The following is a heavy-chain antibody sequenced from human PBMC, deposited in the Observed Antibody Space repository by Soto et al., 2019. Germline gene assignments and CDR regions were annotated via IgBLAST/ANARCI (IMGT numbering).Heavy chain of an antibody. V-gene: IGHV1-2*04. CDR1: GYSFTDYH. CDR2: INPKSGGT. CDR3: ARGHSTDCSNGVCSFFYNHEMDV. Sequence: ASLKVSCKASGYSFTDYHIHWVRQAPGQGLEWLGRINPKSGGTSTAQKFQGWVTMTRDRSISTVYMELTRLRPDDTAVYFCARGHSTDCSNGVCSFFYNHEMDVWGQGTTVTVSS. J-gene: IGHJ6*02. D-gene: IGHD2-8*01.